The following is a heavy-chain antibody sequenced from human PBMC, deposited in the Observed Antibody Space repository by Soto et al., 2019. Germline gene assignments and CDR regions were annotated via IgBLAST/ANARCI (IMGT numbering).Heavy chain of an antibody. CDR1: GFTFSKHA. CDR3: AQTYCSSITCYTNSPLGV. V-gene: IGHV3-23*01. D-gene: IGHD2-2*02. J-gene: IGHJ6*02. Sequence: GGSLRLSCATSGFTFSKHAMSWVRQAPGKGLEWVSGISASGHTAYYADSVKGRFTISRDNSRNTLFLQVNDLRAEDTAVYYCAQTYCSSITCYTNSPLGVWGQGTTVTVSS. CDR2: ISASGHTA.